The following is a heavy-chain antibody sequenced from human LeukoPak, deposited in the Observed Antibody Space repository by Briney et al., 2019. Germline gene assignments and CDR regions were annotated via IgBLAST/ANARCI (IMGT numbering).Heavy chain of an antibody. Sequence: LSXXAXXFXFTAXXMHXXRQXPXXXXEWVAVISHDLTYQAYADSVKGRFTISRDDSKNTLYVQMNNLRTEDTVFYYCARDVNNYFDYWGLGTLVTVSS. CDR2: ISHDLTYQ. CDR1: XFXFTAXX. V-gene: IGHV3-30*06. CDR3: ARDVNNYFDY. J-gene: IGHJ4*02.